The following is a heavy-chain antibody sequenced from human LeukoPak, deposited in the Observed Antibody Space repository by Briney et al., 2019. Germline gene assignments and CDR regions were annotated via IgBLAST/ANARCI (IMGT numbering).Heavy chain of an antibody. CDR2: IIPIFGTA. J-gene: IGHJ6*04. Sequence: GASVKVSCKASGGTFSSYAISWVRQAPGQGLEWMGGIIPIFGTANYAQKFQGRVTITADESTSTAYMELSSLRSEDTAVYYCARGRNGYYDSSGYYYRLDVWGKGTTVTISS. V-gene: IGHV1-69*13. CDR1: GGTFSSYA. CDR3: ARGRNGYYDSSGYYYRLDV. D-gene: IGHD3-22*01.